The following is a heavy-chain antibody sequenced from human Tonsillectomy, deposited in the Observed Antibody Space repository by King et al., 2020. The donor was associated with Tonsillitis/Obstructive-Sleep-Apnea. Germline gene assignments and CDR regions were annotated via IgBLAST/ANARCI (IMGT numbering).Heavy chain of an antibody. J-gene: IGHJ6*04. Sequence: VQLVESGGGVVQPGGSLRLSCAASGFTFDGYAMHWVRQAPGKGLEWVSVISGDGGSTYYADSVKGRFTISRDNSKNSLYLQMHSLRTEDTALYYCAKDMGYSYYAMDVWDKGTTVTVSS. CDR1: GFTFDGYA. CDR2: ISGDGGST. V-gene: IGHV3-43*02. CDR3: AKDMGYSYYAMDV.